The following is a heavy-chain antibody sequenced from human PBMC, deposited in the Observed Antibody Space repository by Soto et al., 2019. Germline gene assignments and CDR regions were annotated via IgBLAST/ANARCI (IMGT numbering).Heavy chain of an antibody. D-gene: IGHD3-3*01. Sequence: VQSGADVKKPGASVKVSCKTSGYTFTDFDINWVRQAPGQGLEWMGWMNTNTGNTGYAQKFQGRVTMTRDTAISTAYMELRRLRSEDTAVYYCARVVRFFGGHAGYWGQGTLVTVSS. CDR2: MNTNTGNT. V-gene: IGHV1-8*02. CDR3: ARVVRFFGGHAGY. CDR1: GYTFTDFD. J-gene: IGHJ4*02.